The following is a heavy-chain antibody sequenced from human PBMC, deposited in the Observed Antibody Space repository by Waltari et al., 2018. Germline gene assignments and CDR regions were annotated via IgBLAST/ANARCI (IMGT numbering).Heavy chain of an antibody. Sequence: QVQLLQSGAEVKKPGASVKVSCKTSGYTFTAYYIHWIRQAHGQGLEWMRRINPNNGVTNYAQKFQHRVTMTRDTSITTVYMEVTSLTSDDTAMYFCAREDVTFSIRLLDNWGQGTLVTVSS. CDR2: INPNNGVT. D-gene: IGHD3-3*02. V-gene: IGHV1-2*06. J-gene: IGHJ4*02. CDR1: GYTFTAYY. CDR3: AREDVTFSIRLLDN.